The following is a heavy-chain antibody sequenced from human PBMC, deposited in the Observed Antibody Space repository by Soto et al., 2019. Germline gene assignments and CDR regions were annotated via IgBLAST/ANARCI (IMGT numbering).Heavy chain of an antibody. V-gene: IGHV1-46*01. CDR1: GYTFTSYY. CDR3: TKGPYCNSSGYYRLDF. CDR2: INPSGGST. Sequence: ASVNVSCKASGYTFTSYYRHRVRQTTEQGLEWMGIINPSGGSTSYAQKFQGRVTMTRDTSTSTVYMELSSLRSEDTVVYFCTKGPYCNSSGYYRLDFWGQGTPVTVSS. D-gene: IGHD3-22*01. J-gene: IGHJ4*02.